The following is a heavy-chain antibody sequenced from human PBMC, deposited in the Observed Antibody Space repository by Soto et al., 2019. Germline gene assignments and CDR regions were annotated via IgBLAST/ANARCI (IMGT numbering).Heavy chain of an antibody. Sequence: SETLSLTCAVYGGSFSGYYWSWIRQPPGKGLEWIGEINHSGSTNYNPSLKSRVTISVDTSKNQFSLKLSSVTAADTAVYYCARACSGGSCYSDYGDYESTYYYYYMDVWGKGTTVTVSS. J-gene: IGHJ6*03. V-gene: IGHV4-34*01. D-gene: IGHD2-15*01. CDR1: GGSFSGYY. CDR3: ARACSGGSCYSDYGDYESTYYYYYMDV. CDR2: INHSGST.